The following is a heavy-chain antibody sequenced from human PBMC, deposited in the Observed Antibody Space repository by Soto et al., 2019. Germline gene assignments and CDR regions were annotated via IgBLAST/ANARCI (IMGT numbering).Heavy chain of an antibody. V-gene: IGHV4-59*12. CDR2: IYYSGST. J-gene: IGHJ4*02. CDR1: GGSISSYY. Sequence: SETLSLTCTVSGGSISSYYWSWIRQPPGKGLEWIGYIYYSGSTYYNPSLKSRITISVDTSKNQFSLKLSSVTAADTAVYYCARDQGPYYFDYWGQGTLVTVS. CDR3: ARDQGPYYFDY.